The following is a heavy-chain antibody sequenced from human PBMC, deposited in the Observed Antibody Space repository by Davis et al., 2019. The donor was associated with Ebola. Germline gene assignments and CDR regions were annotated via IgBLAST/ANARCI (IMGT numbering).Heavy chain of an antibody. CDR2: ITSSGGIT. V-gene: IGHV3-23*01. Sequence: GGSLRLSCAASGFTFSSYAMTWARQVPGKGLEWVSAITSSGGITYYGDSVKGRFTISRDNSKNTLYLQMNSLRVDDTAVCYCAKGGSGWPSDYSYGLGVWGKGTTVTVSS. CDR1: GFTFSSYA. CDR3: AKGGSGWPSDYSYGLGV. D-gene: IGHD6-19*01. J-gene: IGHJ6*04.